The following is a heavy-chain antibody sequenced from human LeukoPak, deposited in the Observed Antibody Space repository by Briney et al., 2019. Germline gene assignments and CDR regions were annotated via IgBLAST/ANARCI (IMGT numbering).Heavy chain of an antibody. V-gene: IGHV3-33*06. CDR3: TKPWDRRSSSWYYYPMAV. Sequence: GGSLRLSCAASGFTFSSYGMHWVRQAPGKGLEWVAVIWYDGSDKYYADSVKGRFTISRDNSKNTLYLQMNSVRTEDTAVYYCTKPWDRRSSSWYYYPMAVWGPGTTVIVSS. CDR2: IWYDGSDK. D-gene: IGHD6-6*01. CDR1: GFTFSSYG. J-gene: IGHJ6*02.